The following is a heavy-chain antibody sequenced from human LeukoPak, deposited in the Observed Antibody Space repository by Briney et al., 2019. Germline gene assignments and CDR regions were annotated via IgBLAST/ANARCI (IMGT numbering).Heavy chain of an antibody. V-gene: IGHV4-31*03. CDR1: GGSISSGGYY. CDR2: IYYSGST. D-gene: IGHD3-22*01. Sequence: SETLSLTCTVSGGSISSGGYYWSWIRQHPGKGLEWTGYIYYSGSTYYNPSLKSRVTISVDTSKNQFSLKLSSVTAADTAVYYCATVSPHTDSSGYYFQHWGQGTLVTVCS. CDR3: ATVSPHTDSSGYYFQH. J-gene: IGHJ1*01.